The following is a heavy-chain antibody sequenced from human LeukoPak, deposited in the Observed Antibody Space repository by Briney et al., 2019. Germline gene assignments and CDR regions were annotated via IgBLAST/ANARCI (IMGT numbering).Heavy chain of an antibody. V-gene: IGHV3-23*01. CDR3: AKGRDYGDLFDY. CDR2: ISGSGGST. D-gene: IGHD4-17*01. CDR1: GFTFSSYA. Sequence: GVNLRLSCAASGFTFSSYAMSWVRQAPGKGQKWVSAISGSGGSTYYADCVKGWFTISRDNSKNKQYLQLNSLRAEDTAVYYCAKGRDYGDLFDYWGQGTLVTVSS. J-gene: IGHJ4*02.